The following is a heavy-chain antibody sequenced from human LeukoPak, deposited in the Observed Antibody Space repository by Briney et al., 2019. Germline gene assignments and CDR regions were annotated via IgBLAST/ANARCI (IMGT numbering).Heavy chain of an antibody. CDR3: AREAFSSGYYDDY. Sequence: PSETLSLTCTVSGGSISSSSYYWGWIRQPPGKGLEWIGSIYYSVSTYDNPSLKSRVTISVDTSKNQFSLKLGSVTAADTAVYYCAREAFSSGYYDDYWGQGTLVTVSS. V-gene: IGHV4-39*07. D-gene: IGHD3-22*01. J-gene: IGHJ4*02. CDR1: GGSISSSSYY. CDR2: IYYSVST.